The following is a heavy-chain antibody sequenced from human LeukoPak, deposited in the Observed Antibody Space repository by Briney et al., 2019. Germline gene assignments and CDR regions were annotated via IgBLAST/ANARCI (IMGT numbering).Heavy chain of an antibody. D-gene: IGHD6-19*01. V-gene: IGHV4-30-2*01. CDR3: ARVPPVAVAGLYYFDY. CDR2: IYHSGST. Sequence: SETLSLTCTVSGGSISSGGYYWSWIRQPPGKGLEWTGYIYHSGSTYYNPSLKSRVTISVDRSKNQFSLKLSSVTAADTAVYYCARVPPVAVAGLYYFDYWGQGTLVTVSS. J-gene: IGHJ4*02. CDR1: GGSISSGGYY.